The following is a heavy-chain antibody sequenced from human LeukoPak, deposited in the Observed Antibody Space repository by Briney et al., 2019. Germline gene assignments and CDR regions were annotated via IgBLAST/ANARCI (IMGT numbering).Heavy chain of an antibody. CDR2: INHSGTT. J-gene: IGHJ5*02. CDR1: GGSFRRDC. V-gene: IGHV4-34*01. CDR3: ARLWRPDFVVVASTPRNWFDP. D-gene: IGHD2-2*01. Sequence: SETLSLTCAVSGGSFRRDCWSWIRQPPGKGLEWIGEINHSGTTNYNPSLKSRLTISVDTSKNQFSLKLNSVTAADTAVYYCARLWRPDFVVVASTPRNWFDPWGQGTLVTVSS.